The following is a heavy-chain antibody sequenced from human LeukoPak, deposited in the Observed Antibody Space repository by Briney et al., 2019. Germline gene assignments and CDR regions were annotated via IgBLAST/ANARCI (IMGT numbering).Heavy chain of an antibody. J-gene: IGHJ4*02. Sequence: GGSLRLSCAASGFTFSSYAMSWVRQAPGKGLEWVSAISGSGGSPYYADSVKGRFTISRDNSKNTLYLQMNSLRAEDTAVYYCAKPRVRDYDSSGYYGYWGQGTLVTVSS. V-gene: IGHV3-23*01. CDR3: AKPRVRDYDSSGYYGY. CDR1: GFTFSSYA. D-gene: IGHD3-22*01. CDR2: ISGSGGSP.